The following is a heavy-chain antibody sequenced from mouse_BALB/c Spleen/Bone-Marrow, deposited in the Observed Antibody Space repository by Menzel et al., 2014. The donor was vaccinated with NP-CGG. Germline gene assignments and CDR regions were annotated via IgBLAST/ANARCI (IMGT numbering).Heavy chain of an antibody. J-gene: IGHJ2*01. CDR3: TRGGNWEDFDY. D-gene: IGHD4-1*01. CDR2: ISSGSRTI. CDR1: GFTFSSFG. Sequence: VQLKESGGGLVQPGGSRKLSRAASGFTFSSFGMHWVRQAPEKGLEWVAYISSGSRTIYYADTVKGRFTISRDNPKNTLFLQMTGLRSEDTAMYYCTRGGNWEDFDYWGQGTTLTVSS. V-gene: IGHV5-17*02.